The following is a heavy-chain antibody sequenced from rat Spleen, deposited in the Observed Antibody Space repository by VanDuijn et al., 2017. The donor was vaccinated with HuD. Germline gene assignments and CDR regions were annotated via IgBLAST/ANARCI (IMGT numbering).Heavy chain of an antibody. D-gene: IGHD1-12*01. CDR1: RFTFSDYY. CDR3: AKESYLQPLFDH. V-gene: IGHV5-22*01. Sequence: EVQLVESGGGLVQPGRSLKLSCAASRFTFSDYYMAWVRQAAKKGLEWVASINYDDSSTYYGDSVKGRFTFSRDNARGTLYLQMDSLRSEDTATYYCAKESYLQPLFDHWGQGVMVTVSS. CDR2: INYDDSST. J-gene: IGHJ2*01.